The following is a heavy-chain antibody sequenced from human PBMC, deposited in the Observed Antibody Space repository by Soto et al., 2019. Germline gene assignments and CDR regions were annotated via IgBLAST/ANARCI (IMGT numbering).Heavy chain of an antibody. CDR3: AKSQSSLYYMYV. CDR2: FGGSGGT. Sequence: EVQVLESGGGLVQPGGSLRLSCVGSGFIFSNYAMAWVRQAPGKGLEWVSGFGGSGGTYYADSVKGRYTISRDNSKNKLYLQMNSLRVEDTAVYYCAKSQSSLYYMYVWGKGTAVTVSS. CDR1: GFIFSNYA. J-gene: IGHJ6*03. V-gene: IGHV3-23*01.